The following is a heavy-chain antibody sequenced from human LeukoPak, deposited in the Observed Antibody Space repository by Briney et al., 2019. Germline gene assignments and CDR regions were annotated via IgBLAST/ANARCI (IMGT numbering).Heavy chain of an antibody. J-gene: IGHJ4*02. Sequence: SQRLSWAASGFTFDDYAMQWLRIARGRGVEWVTGISWNSGSIGYADSVKGRFTISRDNAKNSLYLQKNSLRAEDTALYYCAKALPSSVVPAAGFDYWGQGTLVTVSS. CDR2: ISWNSGSI. D-gene: IGHD2-2*01. CDR1: GFTFDDYA. CDR3: AKALPSSVVPAAGFDY. V-gene: IGHV3-9*01.